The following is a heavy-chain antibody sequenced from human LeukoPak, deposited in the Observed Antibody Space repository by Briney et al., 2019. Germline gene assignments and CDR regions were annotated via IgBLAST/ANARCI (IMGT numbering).Heavy chain of an antibody. CDR3: ARVVYYYDSSGYYSSSTGDFDY. Sequence: GGSLRLSCAASGFTFDDYGMSWVRQAPGKGLEWVSGINWNGGSTGYADSVKGRFTISRDNAKNSLYLQMNSLRAEDTALYYCARVVYYYDSSGYYSSSTGDFDYWGQGTLVTVSS. V-gene: IGHV3-20*04. J-gene: IGHJ4*02. CDR2: INWNGGST. D-gene: IGHD3-22*01. CDR1: GFTFDDYG.